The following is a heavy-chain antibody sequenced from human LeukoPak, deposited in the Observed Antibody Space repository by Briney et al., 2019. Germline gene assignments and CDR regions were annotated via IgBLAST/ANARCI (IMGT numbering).Heavy chain of an antibody. D-gene: IGHD4-23*01. Sequence: GGSLRLSCAASGFSFSSYAMTWARQAPVKGLEWVSAISGDGTRTYYADSVKGRFTISRDNSKNTLYLQMNSLRAEDTAVYYCVKDERPGHYGGNSASDYWGQGTLVTVSS. CDR1: GFSFSSYA. V-gene: IGHV3-23*01. J-gene: IGHJ4*02. CDR3: VKDERPGHYGGNSASDY. CDR2: ISGDGTRT.